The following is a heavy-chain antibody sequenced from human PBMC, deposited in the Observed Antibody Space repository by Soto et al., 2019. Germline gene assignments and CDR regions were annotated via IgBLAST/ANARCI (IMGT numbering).Heavy chain of an antibody. CDR2: ISANNGKT. V-gene: IGHV1-18*01. D-gene: IGHD6-13*01. CDR3: ARDRSIAAAGTFYYYGMDV. Sequence: QVQLVQSGAEVKKPGASVKVSCKASGYTFTSYGISWVRQAPGQGLEWMGWISANNGKTKYAQKLQGRVTMTTDSSTSTAYMELRSLRSDDTAVYYCARDRSIAAAGTFYYYGMDVWGQGTTVTVSS. J-gene: IGHJ6*02. CDR1: GYTFTSYG.